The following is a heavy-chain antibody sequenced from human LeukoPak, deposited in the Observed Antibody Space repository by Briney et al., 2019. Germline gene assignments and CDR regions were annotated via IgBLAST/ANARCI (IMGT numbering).Heavy chain of an antibody. V-gene: IGHV4-4*07. CDR3: ARTPRLQAGLVFDY. Sequence: SETLSLTCTVSGGSISSYYWSWIRQPAGKGLEWIGRIYTSGSTNYNPSLKSRVTMSVDTSKNQFSLKLSSVTAADTAVYYCARTPRLQAGLVFDYWGRGTLVAVSS. CDR1: GGSISSYY. D-gene: IGHD4-11*01. CDR2: IYTSGST. J-gene: IGHJ4*02.